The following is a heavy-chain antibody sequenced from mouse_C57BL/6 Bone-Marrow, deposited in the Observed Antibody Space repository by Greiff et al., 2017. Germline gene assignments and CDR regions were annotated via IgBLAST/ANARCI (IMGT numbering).Heavy chain of an antibody. CDR2: IWGDGST. Sequence: VMLVESGPGLVAPSQSLSITCTASGFSLTSYGVSWVRQPPGKGLEWLGVIWGDGSTNYHSALISSLSISKDNSKSQVFLKLNSLQTDDTATYYCGREDSDAFAYWGQGTLVTVSA. V-gene: IGHV2-3*01. CDR3: GREDSDAFAY. D-gene: IGHD2-12*01. J-gene: IGHJ3*01. CDR1: GFSLTSYG.